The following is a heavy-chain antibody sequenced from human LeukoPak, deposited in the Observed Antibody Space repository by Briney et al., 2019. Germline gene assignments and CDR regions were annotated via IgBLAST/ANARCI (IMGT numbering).Heavy chain of an antibody. Sequence: PSETLSLTCTISSGSISSYYWNWIRQSPGGGPEWIGCIYYTGSTNYNPSLKSRATISVDTSKNQYSLKLSSVTAADTAKYYCARENSFSSWQRKFFDYWGQGTLVTVSS. CDR3: ARENSFSSWQRKFFDY. V-gene: IGHV4-59*01. CDR2: IYYTGST. J-gene: IGHJ4*02. CDR1: SGSISSYY. D-gene: IGHD6-13*01.